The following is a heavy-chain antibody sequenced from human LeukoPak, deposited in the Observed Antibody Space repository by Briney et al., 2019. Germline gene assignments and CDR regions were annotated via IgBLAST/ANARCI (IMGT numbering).Heavy chain of an antibody. Sequence: ASVKVSCKASGYTFTSYGISWVRQAPGQGLEWMGWISAYNGNTNYAQKLQGRVTMTTDTSTSTAYMELRSLRSDDTAVYYCARTPYDILTGSFYMDVWGQGTTVTVSS. D-gene: IGHD3-9*01. CDR1: GYTFTSYG. CDR3: ARTPYDILTGSFYMDV. CDR2: ISAYNGNT. J-gene: IGHJ6*02. V-gene: IGHV1-18*01.